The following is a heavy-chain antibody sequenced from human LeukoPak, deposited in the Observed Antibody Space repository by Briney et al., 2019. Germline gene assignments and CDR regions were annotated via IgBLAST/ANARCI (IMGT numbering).Heavy chain of an antibody. CDR3: VGGTYYFDY. D-gene: IGHD2-2*01. J-gene: IGHJ4*02. CDR1: GFTFSSYG. CDR2: ISYAGSNK. Sequence: GGSLRLSCVASGFTFSSYGMHWVRQAAGKGLEWVALISYAGSNKYCADSVNGRFTNPRDNSKNTLYLQMNSLRAEDTAVYYCVGGTYYFDYWGQGTLVTVSS. V-gene: IGHV3-30*03.